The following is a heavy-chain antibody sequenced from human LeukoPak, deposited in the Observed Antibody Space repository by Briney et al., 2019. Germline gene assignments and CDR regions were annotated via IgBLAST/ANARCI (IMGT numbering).Heavy chain of an antibody. CDR1: GFTFSSYG. CDR3: ARHLSGITGYTYGRGIDY. Sequence: GGSLRLSCAASGFTFSSYGMHWVRQAPGKGLEWVANIKKDGSEKYYVDSVKGRFTISRDNAKKSLYLQMNSLRAEDTAVYYCARHLSGITGYTYGRGIDYWGQGTLVSVSS. D-gene: IGHD5-18*01. J-gene: IGHJ4*02. CDR2: IKKDGSEK. V-gene: IGHV3-7*01.